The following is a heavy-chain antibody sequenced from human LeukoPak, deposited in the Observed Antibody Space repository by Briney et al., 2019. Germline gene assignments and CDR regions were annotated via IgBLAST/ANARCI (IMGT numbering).Heavy chain of an antibody. CDR2: INHSGST. J-gene: IGHJ4*02. V-gene: IGHV4-34*01. Sequence: SETLSLTCAVYGGSFSGYYWSWIRQPPGKGLEWIGEINHSGSTNYNPSLKSRVTISVDASKNQFSLKLSSVTAADTAVYYCARGRGTHDSSGIFDYWGQGTLVTVSS. CDR1: GGSFSGYY. CDR3: ARGRGTHDSSGIFDY. D-gene: IGHD3-22*01.